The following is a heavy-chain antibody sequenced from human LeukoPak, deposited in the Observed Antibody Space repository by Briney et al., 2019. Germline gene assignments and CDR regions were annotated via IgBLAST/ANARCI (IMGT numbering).Heavy chain of an antibody. V-gene: IGHV4-39*06. CDR1: SGSISSSTYY. Sequence: SETLSLTCTVSSGSISSSTYYWGWIRQPPGKGLEWIGTIYYTGSTYYNPSLKSRVTISVDTSKNQFTLKLTSVTAADTAVYYCARAVGTDGYNLWVYWGQGTLVTVSS. CDR3: ARAVGTDGYNLWVY. CDR2: IYYTGST. J-gene: IGHJ4*02. D-gene: IGHD5-24*01.